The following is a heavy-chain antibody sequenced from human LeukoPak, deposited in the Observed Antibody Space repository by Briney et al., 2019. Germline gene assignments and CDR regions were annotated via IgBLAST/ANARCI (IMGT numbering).Heavy chain of an antibody. J-gene: IGHJ3*02. CDR3: ARESLTDIVVVGAFDI. CDR1: GFTFSRYW. V-gene: IGHV3-74*01. D-gene: IGHD2-15*01. Sequence: GGSLRLSCAASGFTFSRYWMHWVRQAPGKGPVWVSRINSDGSSTSYADSVKGRFTISRDNAKNTLYLQMNSLRAEDTAVYYCARESLTDIVVVGAFDIWGQGTMVTVSS. CDR2: INSDGSST.